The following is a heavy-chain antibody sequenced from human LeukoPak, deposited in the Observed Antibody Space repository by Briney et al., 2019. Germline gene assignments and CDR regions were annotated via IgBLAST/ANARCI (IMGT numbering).Heavy chain of an antibody. CDR2: IYSGGST. J-gene: IGHJ4*02. CDR3: AKVGATTLALGFDY. Sequence: GGSLRLSCAASGFTVSSNYMSWVRQAPGKGLEWVSVIYSGGSTYYADSVKGRFTISRDDSKNTLYLQMNSLRAEDTAVYYCAKVGATTLALGFDYWGQGTLVTVSS. D-gene: IGHD1-26*01. V-gene: IGHV3-53*01. CDR1: GFTVSSNY.